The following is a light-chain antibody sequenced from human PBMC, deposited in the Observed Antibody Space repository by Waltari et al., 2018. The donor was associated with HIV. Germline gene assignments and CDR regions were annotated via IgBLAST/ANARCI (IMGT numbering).Light chain of an antibody. CDR2: DND. V-gene: IGLV1-51*01. Sequence: QSVLTQPPSVSAAPGQKVTIPCSGSSSNLGKSYVSWYQQVPETAPRLRIYDNDKRPSGIPDRFSGSKSGTSATLGITGLQTGDEADYYCGTWDSSLSAMVFGGGTKLTVL. J-gene: IGLJ2*01. CDR1: SSNLGKSY. CDR3: GTWDSSLSAMV.